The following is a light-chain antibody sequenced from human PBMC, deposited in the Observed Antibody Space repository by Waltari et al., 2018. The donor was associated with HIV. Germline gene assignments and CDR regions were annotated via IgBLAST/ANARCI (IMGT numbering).Light chain of an antibody. Sequence: QSVLTQHPSASGTTGQRVPIPCPGISSNVERNTGNWYQQFPGTTPKVVIYSSNHRPSGVPDRFSGARSGTSASLAISGLQSEDEAHYYCAAWDDSLDGYVFGPGTEVTVL. CDR3: AAWDDSLDGYV. J-gene: IGLJ1*01. CDR1: SSNVERNT. CDR2: SSN. V-gene: IGLV1-44*01.